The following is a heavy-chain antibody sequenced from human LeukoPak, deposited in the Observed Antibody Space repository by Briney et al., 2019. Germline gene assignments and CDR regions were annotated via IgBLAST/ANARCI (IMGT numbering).Heavy chain of an antibody. V-gene: IGHV3-53*01. D-gene: IGHD1-26*01. CDR2: IYSGGRT. J-gene: IGHJ4*02. CDR3: TRSPDGLMGATSD. CDR1: GFTVSSNY. Sequence: GGSLRLSCAASGFTVSSNYMSWVRQVPGKGLEWVSVIYSGGRTYYADSVKGRFTISRDNSKNTLCLQMNSLRAEDAAVYYCTRSPDGLMGATSDWGQGALVTVSS.